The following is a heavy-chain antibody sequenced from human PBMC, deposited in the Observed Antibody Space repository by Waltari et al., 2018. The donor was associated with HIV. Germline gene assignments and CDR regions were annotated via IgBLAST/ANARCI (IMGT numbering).Heavy chain of an antibody. CDR1: GFSFSISG. J-gene: IGHJ6*02. D-gene: IGHD2-15*01. Sequence: QGQLVESGGGVVQPGGSLRLSCAASGFSFSISGMHWVRQAPGRRLEWVTFIRYDGNTKYYVDAVKGRFTISRDNSKNTLYLQMSSLRAEDTAVYYCAKELRSGYSYYYYGMDVWGQGTTVTVSS. CDR3: AKELRSGYSYYYYGMDV. CDR2: IRYDGNTK. V-gene: IGHV3-30*02.